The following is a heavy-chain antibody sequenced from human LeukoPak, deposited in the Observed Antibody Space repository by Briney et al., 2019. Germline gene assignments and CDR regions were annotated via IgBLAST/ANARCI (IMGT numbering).Heavy chain of an antibody. CDR3: ARDYYGSGKGWFDP. D-gene: IGHD3-10*01. V-gene: IGHV4-39*07. CDR2: IYYSGNT. Sequence: SETLSLTCTVSGGSINRSTYYWGWIRQPPGKGLEWIGSIYYSGNTYYNPSLKSRVTISVDTSKNQFSLKLSSVTAADTAVYYCARDYYGSGKGWFDPWGQGTLVTVSS. J-gene: IGHJ5*02. CDR1: GGSINRSTYY.